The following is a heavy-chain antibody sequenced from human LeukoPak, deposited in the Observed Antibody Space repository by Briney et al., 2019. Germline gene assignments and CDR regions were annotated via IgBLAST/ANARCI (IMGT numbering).Heavy chain of an antibody. D-gene: IGHD5-12*01. CDR1: GYSFTNYW. J-gene: IGHJ4*02. Sequence: GESLKISRKGSGYSFTNYWIGWVRQMPGKGLEWMGMVDPSDSDTRYSPSFQGQVTFSVEESITTASLQWSSLRASDTAIYYCARAARSGTVYFDYWGQGTLVTVSP. V-gene: IGHV5-51*01. CDR3: ARAARSGTVYFDY. CDR2: VDPSDSDT.